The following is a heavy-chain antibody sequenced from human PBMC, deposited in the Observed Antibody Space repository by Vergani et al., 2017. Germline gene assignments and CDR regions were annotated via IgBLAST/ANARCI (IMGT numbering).Heavy chain of an antibody. D-gene: IGHD2-2*01. V-gene: IGHV5-51*01. CDR2: IYLGDSDT. CDR3: ARHGRYCSSTSCYARRDFDY. CDR1: GYSFTSYW. J-gene: IGHJ4*02. Sequence: EVQLVQSGAEVKKPGESLKISCKGSGYSFTSYWIGWVRQMPGKGLEWMGIIYLGDSDTRYSPSFQGQVTISADKSISTAYLQWSSLKASDTAMYYCARHGRYCSSTSCYARRDFDYWGQGTLVTVSS.